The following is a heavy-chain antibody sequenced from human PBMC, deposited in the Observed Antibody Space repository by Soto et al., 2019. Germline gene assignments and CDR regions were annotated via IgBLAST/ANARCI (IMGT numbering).Heavy chain of an antibody. CDR3: AREGPPIAA. CDR1: GFTFSSYA. J-gene: IGHJ3*01. Sequence: QVQLVESGGGVVQPGRSLRLSCAASGFTFSSYAMHWVRQAPGKGLEWVAVISYDGSNKYYADSVKGRFTISRDNSKNTLYLQMNSLRAADTAVYYCAREGPPIAAWGQGTMVTVSS. V-gene: IGHV3-30-3*01. D-gene: IGHD6-25*01. CDR2: ISYDGSNK.